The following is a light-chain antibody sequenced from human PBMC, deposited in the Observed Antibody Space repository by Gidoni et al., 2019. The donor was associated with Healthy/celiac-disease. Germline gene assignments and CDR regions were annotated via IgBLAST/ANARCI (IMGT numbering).Light chain of an antibody. CDR3: QQYGSSPDT. V-gene: IGKV3-20*01. J-gene: IGKJ2*01. CDR2: GAS. CDR1: QSVSSSY. Sequence: EIVLTQSPGTLSLSPGERATLSCRASQSVSSSYLAWYQQKPGQAPRLLIYGASSRATGIPDRFSGSGSGTDFTLPISRLEPEDFAVYYCQQYGSSPDTFXQXTKLEIK.